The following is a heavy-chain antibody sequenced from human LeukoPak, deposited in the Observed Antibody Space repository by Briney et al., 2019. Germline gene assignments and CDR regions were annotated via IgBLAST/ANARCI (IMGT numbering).Heavy chain of an antibody. Sequence: GGSLRLSCAASGFTFSSYSMNWARQAPGKGLEWVSYISSSSSTIYYADSVKGRFTISRDNAKNSLYLQMNSLRAEDTAVYYCARVTYYYYMDVWGKGTTVTVSS. V-gene: IGHV3-48*04. CDR3: ARVTYYYYMDV. CDR2: ISSSSSTI. CDR1: GFTFSSYS. J-gene: IGHJ6*03.